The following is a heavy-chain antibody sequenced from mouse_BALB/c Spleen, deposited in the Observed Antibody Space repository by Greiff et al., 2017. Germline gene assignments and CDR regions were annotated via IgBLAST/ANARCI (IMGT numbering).Heavy chain of an antibody. CDR1: GYTFTDYA. CDR3: ARGDGYPYYFDY. CDR2: ISIYYDNT. D-gene: IGHD2-3*01. V-gene: IGHV1-67*01. Sequence: VQLQQSGPELVRPGESVKISCKGSGYTFTDYAMHWVKQSHAKSLEWIGVISIYYDNTNYNQKFKGKATMTVDKSSSTAYMELARLTSEDSAIYYCARGDGYPYYFDYWGQGTTLTVSS. J-gene: IGHJ2*01.